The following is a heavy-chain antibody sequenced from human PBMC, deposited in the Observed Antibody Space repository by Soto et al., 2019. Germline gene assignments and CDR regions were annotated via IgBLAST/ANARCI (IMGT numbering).Heavy chain of an antibody. CDR3: ARARDCSSTSCYGGYYYYMDV. D-gene: IGHD2-2*01. Sequence: QVQLVQSGAEVKKPGSSVKVSCTASGGTFSSYAISWVRQAPGQELEWMGGIIPIFGTANYAQKFQGRVTITADESTSTAYMELSRLTSEDTAVYYCARARDCSSTSCYGGYYYYMDVWGKGTTVTVAS. CDR1: GGTFSSYA. J-gene: IGHJ6*03. V-gene: IGHV1-69*01. CDR2: IIPIFGTA.